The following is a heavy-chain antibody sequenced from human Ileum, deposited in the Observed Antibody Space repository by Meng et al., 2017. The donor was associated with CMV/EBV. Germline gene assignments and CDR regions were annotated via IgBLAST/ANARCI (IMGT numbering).Heavy chain of an antibody. CDR1: FTFSGSA. CDR3: TRNLWFGESLDWFDP. CDR2: IRSKVNSYET. J-gene: IGHJ5*02. Sequence: FTFSGSAMQWVRQAAGKGLEWVGRIRSKVNSYETAYAASVKGRFTVSRDDSKNTAYLQMNSLKTEDTAVYYCTRNLWFGESLDWFDPWGQGTLVTVSS. D-gene: IGHD3-10*01. V-gene: IGHV3-73*01.